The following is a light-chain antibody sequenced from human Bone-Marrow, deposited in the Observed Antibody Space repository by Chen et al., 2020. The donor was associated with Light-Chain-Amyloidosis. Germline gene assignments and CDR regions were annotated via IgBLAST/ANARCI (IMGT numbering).Light chain of an antibody. CDR1: SSDVGGYNY. Sequence: QSALTQPASVSGSPGQSITISCTGTSSDVGGYNYVSWYQQHPSKAPRLMIYEVSNRPSGVTKRFSGSKSGNTASRTITGLQAGEEADYCCSSDTSSGAVVVFGGGTKLTVL. CDR3: SSDTSSGAVVV. J-gene: IGLJ2*01. V-gene: IGLV2-14*01. CDR2: EVS.